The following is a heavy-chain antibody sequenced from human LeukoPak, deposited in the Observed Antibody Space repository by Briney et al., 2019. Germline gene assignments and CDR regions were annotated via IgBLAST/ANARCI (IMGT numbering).Heavy chain of an antibody. J-gene: IGHJ4*02. CDR2: ISSNGGST. CDR1: GFTFSSYA. D-gene: IGHD7-27*01. CDR3: AAGWGGDY. Sequence: GGSLRLSCAASGFTFSSYAMHWVRQAPGKGLEHVSAISSNGGSTYYANSVKGRFTISRDNSKNTLYLQMGSLRAEDMAVYYCAAGWGGDYWGQGTLVTVSS. V-gene: IGHV3-64*01.